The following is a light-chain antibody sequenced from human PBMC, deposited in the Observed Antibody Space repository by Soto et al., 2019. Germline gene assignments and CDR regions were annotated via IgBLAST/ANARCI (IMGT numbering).Light chain of an antibody. CDR2: DAS. Sequence: EIVLTQSPATLSLSPGERATLSCRASRSVSSYLAWYQQKPGQTPRLLIHDASSRATGTPARFSGSGSGTDFTLTISSLEPEDFAVYYCQQRTNWPTSTFGQGTRLEIK. CDR1: RSVSSY. CDR3: QQRTNWPTST. V-gene: IGKV3-11*01. J-gene: IGKJ5*01.